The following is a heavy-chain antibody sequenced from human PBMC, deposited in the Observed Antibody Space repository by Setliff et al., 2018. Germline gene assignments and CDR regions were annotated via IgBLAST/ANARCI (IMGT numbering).Heavy chain of an antibody. Sequence: PSETLSLTCIVSGGSVSSSAYYWAWIRRSPGKGLEWLGSIYYSGSTSYNLSLKSRLSISVDTSKNQFSLKLNFVTAADTAVYYCAKVGKSGTWDQYFQYWGQGTLVTVSS. D-gene: IGHD3-10*01. CDR3: AKVGKSGTWDQYFQY. J-gene: IGHJ1*01. V-gene: IGHV4-39*07. CDR2: IYYSGST. CDR1: GGSVSSSAYY.